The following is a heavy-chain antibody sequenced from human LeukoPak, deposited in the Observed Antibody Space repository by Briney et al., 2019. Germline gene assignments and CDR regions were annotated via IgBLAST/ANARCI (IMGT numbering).Heavy chain of an antibody. J-gene: IGHJ5*02. CDR3: ASVTGGSVPWYDP. D-gene: IGHD3-16*01. V-gene: IGHV4-59*04. CDR2: ISYSGST. Sequence: PSETLSLTCTVSGGSISSYYWSWIRQPPGKGLEWIGTISYSGSTYYNPSLKSRVTISVDTSKNQFSLKMHSVTAADTAVYYCASVTGGSVPWYDPWGQGTLVTVSS. CDR1: GGSISSYY.